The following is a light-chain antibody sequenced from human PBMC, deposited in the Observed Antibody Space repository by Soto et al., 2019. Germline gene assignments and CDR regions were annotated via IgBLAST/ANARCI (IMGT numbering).Light chain of an antibody. J-gene: IGKJ2*01. CDR1: QSVSSSY. CDR2: GAS. Sequence: EIVLTQSPGTLSLSPGERATLSCRASQSVSSSYLAWYQQKPGQAPRLLIYGASSSATGIPDRFSGSGSGTDFTLTISSLEPEDFAVYCCQQYGSSPNTFGQGTMLEIK. V-gene: IGKV3-20*01. CDR3: QQYGSSPNT.